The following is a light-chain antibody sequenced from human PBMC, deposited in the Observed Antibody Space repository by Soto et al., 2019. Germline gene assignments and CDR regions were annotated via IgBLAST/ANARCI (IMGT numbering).Light chain of an antibody. Sequence: QSVLTQPPSVSGAPGQRVTISCTGSSANIGAGYDVHWYQQLPGTAPKLLIFRNNNRPSGVPDRFSGSKSGTSASLAITGLQAEDEADYYCQSYDSSLSAYVFXTGTKLTVL. CDR1: SANIGAGYD. J-gene: IGLJ1*01. CDR2: RNN. CDR3: QSYDSSLSAYV. V-gene: IGLV1-40*01.